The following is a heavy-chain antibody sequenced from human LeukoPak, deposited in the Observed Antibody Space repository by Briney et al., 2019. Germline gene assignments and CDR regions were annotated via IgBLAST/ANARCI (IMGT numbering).Heavy chain of an antibody. J-gene: IGHJ4*02. D-gene: IGHD3-10*01. V-gene: IGHV3-21*01. CDR2: ISSSSSYI. CDR3: ARDLLDYGSGSYDY. CDR1: GFTFSSYS. Sequence: GGSLRLSCAASGFTFSSYSMNRVRQAPGKGLEWVSSISSSSSYIYSADSVKGRFTISKDNAKNSPYLQMNSLRAEDTAVYYCARDLLDYGSGSYDYWGQGTLVTVSS.